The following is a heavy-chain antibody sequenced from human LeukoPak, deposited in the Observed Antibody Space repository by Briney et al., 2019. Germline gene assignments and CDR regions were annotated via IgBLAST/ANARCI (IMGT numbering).Heavy chain of an antibody. D-gene: IGHD3/OR15-3a*01. Sequence: GGSLRLSCVASGFTFSSYSMNWVRQAPRKGLEWISCISSSSSYIYYAGSVKGRFTISRDNAKNSVYLQMDSLRAEDTAVYYCTRAVAAADFSPGYWGQGTLVTVSS. CDR3: TRAVAAADFSPGY. CDR1: GFTFSSYS. CDR2: ISSSSSYI. J-gene: IGHJ4*02. V-gene: IGHV3-21*01.